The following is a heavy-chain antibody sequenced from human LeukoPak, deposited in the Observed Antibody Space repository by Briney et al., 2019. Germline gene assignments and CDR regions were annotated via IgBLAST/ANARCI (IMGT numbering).Heavy chain of an antibody. Sequence: ASVKVSCKASGYTFTSYAMHWVRQARGQRLEWMGWINAGNGNTKYSQKFQGRVTITRDTSASTAYMELSSLRSEDTAVYYCARGHSAIETGGVRSYYYYGMDVWGKGTTVTVSS. D-gene: IGHD1-14*01. J-gene: IGHJ6*04. CDR1: GYTFTSYA. CDR3: ARGHSAIETGGVRSYYYYGMDV. CDR2: INAGNGNT. V-gene: IGHV1-3*01.